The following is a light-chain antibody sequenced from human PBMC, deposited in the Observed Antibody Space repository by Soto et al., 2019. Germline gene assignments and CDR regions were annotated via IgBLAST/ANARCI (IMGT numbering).Light chain of an antibody. J-gene: IGKJ4*01. V-gene: IGKV3-15*01. CDR1: QSVSTR. Sequence: EIVMTQSPATLSVSPGERVTFSCRASQSVSTRLAWYQHKPGQAPGLLISGASTGATGIPPRFSGSGSGTEFTLIISSLQSEDFAVYYCQQRSNWPLTFGGGTKVDIK. CDR2: GAS. CDR3: QQRSNWPLT.